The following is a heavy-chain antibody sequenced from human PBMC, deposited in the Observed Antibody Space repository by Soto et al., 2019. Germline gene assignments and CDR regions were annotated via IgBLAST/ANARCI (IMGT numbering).Heavy chain of an antibody. Sequence: QVQLVQSGAEVKKPGSSVKVSCKASGGTFSSYAISWVRQAPGQGLEWMGGIIPIFGTANYAQRFQGRVTSTAAESTSTAYMGLSSLRSEDTAVYYGARVPRIAVAGPFDYWGQGTLVTVSS. J-gene: IGHJ4*02. CDR2: IIPIFGTA. V-gene: IGHV1-69*12. CDR1: GGTFSSYA. D-gene: IGHD6-19*01. CDR3: ARVPRIAVAGPFDY.